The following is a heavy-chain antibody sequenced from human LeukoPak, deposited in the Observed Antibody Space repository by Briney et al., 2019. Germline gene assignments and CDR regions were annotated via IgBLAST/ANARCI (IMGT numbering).Heavy chain of an antibody. CDR2: IYHSGST. Sequence: SETLSLTCTVSGGSISSSSYYWGWIRQPPGKGLEWIGEIYHSGSTNYNPSLKSRVTISVDTSKNQFSLKLSSVTAADTAVYYCARSTYYYYYMDVWGKGTTVTISS. J-gene: IGHJ6*03. CDR3: ARSTYYYYYMDV. CDR1: GGSISSSSYY. V-gene: IGHV4-39*07.